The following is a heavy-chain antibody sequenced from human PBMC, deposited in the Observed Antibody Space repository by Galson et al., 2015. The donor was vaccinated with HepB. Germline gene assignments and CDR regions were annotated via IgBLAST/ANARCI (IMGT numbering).Heavy chain of an antibody. D-gene: IGHD1-26*01. V-gene: IGHV3-11*06. J-gene: IGHJ1*01. CDR3: ARAEVGATYFLH. Sequence: SLRLSCAASGFTFPESSMTGIRRPPGRGLGGVSYFNGNSNYRDYADSVRGRFTISRDNAKKSLYLQMSSLRAEDSGIYYCARAEVGATYFLHWGQGTLVTVSS. CDR1: GFTFPESS. CDR2: FNGNSNYR.